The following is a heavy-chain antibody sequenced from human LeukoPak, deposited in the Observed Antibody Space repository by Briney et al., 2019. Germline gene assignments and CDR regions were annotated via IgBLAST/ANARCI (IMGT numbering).Heavy chain of an antibody. D-gene: IGHD3-22*01. CDR1: GYIFTRYG. Sequence: ASVKVSCKASGYIFTRYGINWVRQAPGQGPEWMGWISGYKGNTNYAEKFQGRVTMTRDTSTSTVYMELSSLRSEDTAVYYCARDRTITMIVGYYFDYWGQGTLVTVSS. CDR2: ISGYKGNT. J-gene: IGHJ4*02. V-gene: IGHV1-18*01. CDR3: ARDRTITMIVGYYFDY.